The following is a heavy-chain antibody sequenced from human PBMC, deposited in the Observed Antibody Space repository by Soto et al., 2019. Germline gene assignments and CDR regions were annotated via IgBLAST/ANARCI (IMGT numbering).Heavy chain of an antibody. CDR3: VREQLVGGFDP. J-gene: IGHJ5*02. Sequence: ASVKVSCKASGYTFTSYGISWVRQAPGQGLEWMGWISAYNGNTNYAQKLQGRVTMTTDTSTSTAYMELSSLRSEDTAVYYCVREQLVGGFDPWGQGTLVTVSS. CDR2: ISAYNGNT. D-gene: IGHD6-6*01. CDR1: GYTFTSYG. V-gene: IGHV1-18*01.